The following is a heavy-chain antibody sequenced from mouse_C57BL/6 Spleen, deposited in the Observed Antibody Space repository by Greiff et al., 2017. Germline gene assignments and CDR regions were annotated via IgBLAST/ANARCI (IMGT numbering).Heavy chain of an antibody. CDR3: TTTTVVARGDLDY. Sequence: EVQLQQSGAELVRPGASVKLSCTASGFNIKDYYMHWVKQRPEQGLEWIGRIDPEDGDTEYAPKFPGKATMTADTSSNTAYLQLSSLTSEDTAVYYCTTTTVVARGDLDYWGQGTTLTVSS. D-gene: IGHD1-1*01. J-gene: IGHJ2*01. CDR1: GFNIKDYY. CDR2: IDPEDGDT. V-gene: IGHV14-1*01.